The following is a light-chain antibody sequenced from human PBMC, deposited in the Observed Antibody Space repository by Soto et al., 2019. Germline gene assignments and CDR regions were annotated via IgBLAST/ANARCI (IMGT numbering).Light chain of an antibody. Sequence: QSVLTQPPSVSGSPGQSVTISCTGTSSDVGSYNRVSWYQQPPGTAPKLMIYDVGNRPSGVPDRFSVSKSGNTASLTISGLQADDEADYYCSSYTSSNTYVFGTGIKVTVL. V-gene: IGLV2-18*02. CDR1: SSDVGSYNR. CDR3: SSYTSSNTYV. J-gene: IGLJ1*01. CDR2: DVG.